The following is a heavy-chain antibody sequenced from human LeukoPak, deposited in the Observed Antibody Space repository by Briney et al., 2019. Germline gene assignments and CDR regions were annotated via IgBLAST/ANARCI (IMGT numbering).Heavy chain of an antibody. D-gene: IGHD3-10*01. CDR3: AREARYYGSGSYFGWFDP. Sequence: SETLSLTCTVSGYSISSGYYWGWIRQPPGKGLEWIGSIYHSGSTNYNPSLKSRVTISVDTSKNQFSLKLSSVTAADTAVYYCAREARYYGSGSYFGWFDPWGQGTLVTVSS. CDR1: GYSISSGYY. CDR2: IYHSGST. V-gene: IGHV4-38-2*02. J-gene: IGHJ5*02.